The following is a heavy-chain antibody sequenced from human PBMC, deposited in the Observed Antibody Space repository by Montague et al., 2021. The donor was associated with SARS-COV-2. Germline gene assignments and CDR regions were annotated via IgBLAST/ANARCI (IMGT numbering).Heavy chain of an antibody. Sequence: SLRLSCAASGFTFSSHGMHWVRQAPGKGLEWVAVIWYDGSNKYYADSVKGRFTISRDNSKNTLYLQMNSLRAEDTAVYYCARDLFWGTDSGTQQRRDYWGQGTLVTVSS. D-gene: IGHD3-16*01. V-gene: IGHV3-33*01. CDR2: IWYDGSNK. CDR3: ARDLFWGTDSGTQQRRDY. CDR1: GFTFSSHG. J-gene: IGHJ4*02.